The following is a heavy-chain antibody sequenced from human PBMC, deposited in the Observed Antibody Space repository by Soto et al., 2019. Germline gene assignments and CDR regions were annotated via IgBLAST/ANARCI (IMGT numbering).Heavy chain of an antibody. D-gene: IGHD3-3*01. J-gene: IGHJ6*02. CDR3: AKLDFGVVMSPYGMDV. CDR2: ISGSGGST. CDR1: GFTFSSYA. V-gene: IGHV3-23*01. Sequence: GGSLRLSCAASGFTFSSYAMSWVRQAPGKGLEWVSAISGSGGSTYYADSVKGRFTISRDNSKNTLYLQMNSLRAEDTAVYYCAKLDFGVVMSPYGMDVWGQGTTVTVSS.